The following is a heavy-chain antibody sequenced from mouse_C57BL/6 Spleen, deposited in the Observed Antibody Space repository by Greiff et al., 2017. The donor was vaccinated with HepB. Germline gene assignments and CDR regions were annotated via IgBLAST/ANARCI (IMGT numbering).Heavy chain of an antibody. CDR1: GYTFTSYG. CDR2: IYPRSGNT. Sequence: VQLQQSGAELARPGASVKLSCKASGYTFTSYGISWVKQRTGQGLEWIGEIYPRSGNTYYNEKFKGKATLTADKSSSTAYMELRSLTSEDSAVYLCARQKTIAYWGQGTLVTVSA. J-gene: IGHJ3*01. V-gene: IGHV1-81*01. CDR3: ARQKTIAY.